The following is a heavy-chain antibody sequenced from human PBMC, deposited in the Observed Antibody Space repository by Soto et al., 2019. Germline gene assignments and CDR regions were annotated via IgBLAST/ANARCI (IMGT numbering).Heavy chain of an antibody. J-gene: IGHJ4*02. CDR2: ITGSGGAM. CDR1: GFDFSGSE. D-gene: IGHD2-21*01. V-gene: IGHV3-48*03. CDR3: AKVAPFILGSPF. Sequence: PVGSLRLSCTASGFDFSGSEMNWFRQAPGKGLEWVAYITGSGGAMFHADSVKGRFSISRDNAKNSLFLEMNNLTADDAGVYYCAKVAPFILGSPFWGQGTLVTVSS.